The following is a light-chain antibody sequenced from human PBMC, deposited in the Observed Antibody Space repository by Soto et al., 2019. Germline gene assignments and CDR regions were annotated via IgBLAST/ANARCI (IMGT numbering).Light chain of an antibody. CDR1: QSISSW. CDR3: QQYNSYSWT. J-gene: IGKJ1*01. Sequence: DIQMTQSPSTLSASVGDRVTITCRASQSISSWLAWYQQKPGQAPKLLIYDASSLESGVPSRFSCSGSGTEFTLTIISLQPDDCATYYCQQYNSYSWTFGQGTKVEIK. V-gene: IGKV1-5*01. CDR2: DAS.